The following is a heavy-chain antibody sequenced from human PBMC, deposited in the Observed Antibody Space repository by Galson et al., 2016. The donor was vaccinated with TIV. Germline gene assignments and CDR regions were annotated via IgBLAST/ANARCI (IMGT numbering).Heavy chain of an antibody. J-gene: IGHJ4*02. CDR1: GFTVSNNY. Sequence: SLRLSCAASGFTVSNNYMSWVRQAPGKGLEWVSLIYSGGKTFYADSVKGRFTISRDNSKNTVYLQMNSLRVEDTAVYYCATTTPAIIQLGYYFDSWGQGTLVTVSS. D-gene: IGHD6-6*01. V-gene: IGHV3-53*01. CDR3: ATTTPAIIQLGYYFDS. CDR2: IYSGGKT.